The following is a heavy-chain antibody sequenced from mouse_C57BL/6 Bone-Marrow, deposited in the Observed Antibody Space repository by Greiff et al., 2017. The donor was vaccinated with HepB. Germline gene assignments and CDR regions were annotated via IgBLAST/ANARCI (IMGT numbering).Heavy chain of an antibody. D-gene: IGHD2-4*01. CDR3: AGVYDYDGGWYFDV. V-gene: IGHV5-4*01. Sequence: EVQRVESGGGLVKPGGSLKLSCAASGFTFSSYAMSWVRQTPEKRLEWVATISDGGSYTYYPDNVKGRFTISRDNAKNNLYLQMSHLKSEDTAMYYCAGVYDYDGGWYFDVWGTGTTVTVSS. CDR1: GFTFSSYA. CDR2: ISDGGSYT. J-gene: IGHJ1*03.